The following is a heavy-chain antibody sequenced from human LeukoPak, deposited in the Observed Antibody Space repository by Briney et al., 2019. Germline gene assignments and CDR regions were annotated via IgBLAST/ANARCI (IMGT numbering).Heavy chain of an antibody. CDR2: IYYIGST. CDR1: GDSISSSPYY. D-gene: IGHD3-22*01. Sequence: SETLSLTCTVSGDSISSSPYYWGWVRPPPGKGLEWIGSIYYIGSTYYNPSLKRRVTISVDTSKNQFSLKLTSVTAADTALYFCARDDTYFYDSSGHGFDFWGPGTLVTVSS. CDR3: ARDDTYFYDSSGHGFDF. J-gene: IGHJ4*02. V-gene: IGHV4-39*07.